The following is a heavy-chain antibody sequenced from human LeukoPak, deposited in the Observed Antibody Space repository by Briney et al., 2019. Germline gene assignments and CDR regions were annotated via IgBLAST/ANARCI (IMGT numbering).Heavy chain of an antibody. CDR2: INHSGST. J-gene: IGHJ3*02. CDR1: GGSFSGYY. CDR3: ATGGTSNYAFDI. D-gene: IGHD1-26*01. V-gene: IGHV4-34*01. Sequence: SETLSLTCAVYGGSFSGYYWSWIRQPPGKGLEWIGEINHSGSTNYNPSLQSRVTISVDTSKNQFSLKLSSVTAADTAVYYCATGGTSNYAFDIWGQGTLLTVSS.